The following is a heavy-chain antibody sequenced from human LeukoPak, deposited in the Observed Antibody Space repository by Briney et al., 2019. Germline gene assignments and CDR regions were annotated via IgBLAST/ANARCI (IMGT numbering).Heavy chain of an antibody. CDR3: TRDWSARVVPAAFFDY. J-gene: IGHJ4*02. Sequence: SLRLSCTASGFTFGDYAMSWVRQAPGKGLEWVGFIRSKAYGGTTEYAASVKGRFTISRDDSKSIAYLQMNSLKTEDTAVYYCTRDWSARVVPAAFFDYWGQGTLVTVSS. V-gene: IGHV3-49*04. CDR2: IRSKAYGGTT. CDR1: GFTFGDYA. D-gene: IGHD2-2*01.